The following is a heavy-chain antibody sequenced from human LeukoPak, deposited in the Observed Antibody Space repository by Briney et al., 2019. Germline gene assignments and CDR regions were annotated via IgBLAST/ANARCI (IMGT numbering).Heavy chain of an antibody. CDR2: IWYDGSNK. CDR3: ARENHGSFDY. D-gene: IGHD1-14*01. CDR1: GFTFSTYG. J-gene: IGHJ4*02. V-gene: IGHV3-33*01. Sequence: GGSLRLSCAASGFTFSTYGMHWVRQAPGKGLEWVAVIWYDGSNKYADSVKGRFTISRDNSKNTLYLQMNSLRVEDTAVYYCARENHGSFDYWGQGTLVTVSS.